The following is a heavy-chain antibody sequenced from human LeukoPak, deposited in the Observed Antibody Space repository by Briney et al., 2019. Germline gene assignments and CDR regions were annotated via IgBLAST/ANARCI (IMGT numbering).Heavy chain of an antibody. Sequence: GGSLRLSCAASGFTYSSYAMHWVRQAPGKGLEWVAVISYDGSNKYYADSVKGRFIISRDNSKNTLYLQMNSLTPDESAVYFCARGSAQIDYWGQGTLVTVSS. CDR3: ARGSAQIDY. J-gene: IGHJ4*02. CDR1: GFTYSSYA. V-gene: IGHV3-30*04. CDR2: ISYDGSNK.